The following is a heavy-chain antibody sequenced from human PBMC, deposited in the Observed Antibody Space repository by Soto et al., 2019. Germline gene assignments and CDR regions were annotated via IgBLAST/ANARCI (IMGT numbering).Heavy chain of an antibody. D-gene: IGHD4-4*01. CDR2: ISYDGSNR. Sequence: GGSLRLSCAASGCTVSSNYMSWVRQAPGKGLEWVAVISYDGSNRYYADSVKGRFTISRDNSKNTLYLQMNSLRAEDTAVYYCAKDRDDYRYFDYWGQGTLVTVSS. CDR3: AKDRDDYRYFDY. CDR1: GCTVSSNY. V-gene: IGHV3-30*18. J-gene: IGHJ4*02.